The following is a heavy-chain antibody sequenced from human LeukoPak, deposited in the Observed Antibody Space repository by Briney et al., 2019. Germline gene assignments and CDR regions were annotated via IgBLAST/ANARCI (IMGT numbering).Heavy chain of an antibody. CDR1: GFTFSSYG. Sequence: GSLRLSCAASGFTFSSYGMHWVRQAPGKGLEWVAVISYDGSNKYYADSVKGRFTISRDNSKNTLYLQMNSLRAEDTAVYYCAKDDAAMIGMEYCYYGMDVWGQGTTVTVSS. CDR2: ISYDGSNK. V-gene: IGHV3-30*18. D-gene: IGHD5-18*01. J-gene: IGHJ6*02. CDR3: AKDDAAMIGMEYCYYGMDV.